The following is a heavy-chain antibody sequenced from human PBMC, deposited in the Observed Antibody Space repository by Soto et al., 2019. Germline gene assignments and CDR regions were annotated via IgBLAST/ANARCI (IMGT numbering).Heavy chain of an antibody. J-gene: IGHJ5*02. CDR2: IYYSGST. V-gene: IGHV4-59*01. D-gene: IGHD2-2*02. CDR3: AREAGPPYPFDP. CDR1: GGSIISYY. Sequence: SETLSLTCTVSGGSIISYYWSWIRQPPGKGLEWIGYIYYSGSTNYNPSLKSRVTISVDTSKNQFSLRLSSVSAADTAMYYCAREAGPPYPFDPWGQGTLLTVSS.